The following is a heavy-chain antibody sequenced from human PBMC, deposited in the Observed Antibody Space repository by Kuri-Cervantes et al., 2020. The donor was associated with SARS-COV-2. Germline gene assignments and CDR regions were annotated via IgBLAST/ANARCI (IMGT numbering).Heavy chain of an antibody. D-gene: IGHD2-2*01. V-gene: IGHV4-61*01. Sequence: GSLRLSCTVSGDSVTNSHYSWSWIRQPPGKGLEWVGYIYYSGSTNYNPSLQNRVSILIDTSKNQLSLRLTSVTAADTAVYYCARDMSAYQNYYYYYGVDVWGQGTTVTVSS. CDR3: ARDMSAYQNYYYYYGVDV. CDR1: GDSVTNSHYS. J-gene: IGHJ6*02. CDR2: IYYSGST.